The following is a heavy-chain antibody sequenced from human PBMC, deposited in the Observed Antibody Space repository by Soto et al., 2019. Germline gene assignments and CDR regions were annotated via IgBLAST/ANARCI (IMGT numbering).Heavy chain of an antibody. CDR2: IYFSGST. D-gene: IGHD2-15*01. J-gene: IGHJ4*02. CDR3: ARLAFGRLDY. V-gene: IGHV4-59*08. Sequence: SETLSLTCTVSGGSISSYYWSWIRQPPGNRLEWIAYIYFSGSTNYNPSLKSRVTISVDTSKNQFSLKLSSVTAADTAVYYCARLAFGRLDYWGQGTLVTVSS. CDR1: GGSISSYY.